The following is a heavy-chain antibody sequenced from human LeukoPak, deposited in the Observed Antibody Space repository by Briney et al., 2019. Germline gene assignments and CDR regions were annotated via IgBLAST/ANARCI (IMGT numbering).Heavy chain of an antibody. CDR3: ARAHCSSSSCYIDY. Sequence: ASVKVSCKASGYTFTGYYMHWVRQAPGQGLEWMGWINPNSGGTNYAQKFQGRVSMTRDTSISTTYMELSRLTFGDTAVYFCARAHCSSSSCYIDYWGQGTLVTVSS. V-gene: IGHV1-2*02. CDR1: GYTFTGYY. CDR2: INPNSGGT. D-gene: IGHD2-2*02. J-gene: IGHJ4*02.